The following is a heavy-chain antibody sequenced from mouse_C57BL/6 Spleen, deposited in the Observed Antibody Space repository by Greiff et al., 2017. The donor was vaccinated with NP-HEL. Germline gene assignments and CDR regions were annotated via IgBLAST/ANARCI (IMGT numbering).Heavy chain of an antibody. CDR2: IGPGSGST. Sequence: VQLQQSGAELVKPGALVKISCKASGYTFTDYYINWVKQRPGQGLEWIGKIGPGSGSTYYNEKFKGKATLAADKSSSTAYMQLSSLTSEDSAVYFCASQLTGGYFDYWGQGTTLTVSS. J-gene: IGHJ2*01. V-gene: IGHV1-77*01. CDR1: GYTFTDYY. CDR3: ASQLTGGYFDY. D-gene: IGHD4-1*02.